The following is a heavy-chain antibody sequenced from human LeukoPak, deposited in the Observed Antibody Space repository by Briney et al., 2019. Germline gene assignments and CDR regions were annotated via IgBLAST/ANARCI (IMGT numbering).Heavy chain of an antibody. J-gene: IGHJ6*02. V-gene: IGHV3-13*01. CDR1: GFTFSSYV. CDR2: MGTAGNT. CDR3: TRERGGQGMDV. Sequence: GGSLRLSCAASGFTFSSYVMRWVRQATPKGLEWVSAMGTAGNTYYPGSVKGRLTISRENAKNSLYLQMTRRRAGYTAVYYCTRERGGQGMDVCGQGATVTVS.